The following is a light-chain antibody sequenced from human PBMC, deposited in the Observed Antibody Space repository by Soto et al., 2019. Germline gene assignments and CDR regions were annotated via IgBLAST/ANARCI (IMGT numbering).Light chain of an antibody. CDR3: QQYYSRRT. Sequence: DIVMTQSPDSLAVSLGERATINCKSSQNILYSSNNKNYLAWYQQKPGQPPKLLIYWASTRESGVPDRFTGSGSGTDFTLTISSLQAEDVAVYYCQQYYSRRTFGQGTKVEI. CDR2: WAS. V-gene: IGKV4-1*01. J-gene: IGKJ1*01. CDR1: QNILYSSNNKNY.